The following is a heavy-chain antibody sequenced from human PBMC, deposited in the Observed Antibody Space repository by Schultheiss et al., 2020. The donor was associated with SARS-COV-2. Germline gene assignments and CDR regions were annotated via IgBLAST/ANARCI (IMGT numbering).Heavy chain of an antibody. CDR2: ISSSSSYI. J-gene: IGHJ4*02. D-gene: IGHD3-3*01. CDR1: GFTLNDYW. V-gene: IGHV3-21*01. Sequence: GESLKISCAASGFTLNDYWMSWVRQAPGKGLEWVSSISSSSSYIYYADSVKGRFTISRDNAKNTLYLQMNSLRADDTAVYYCARDPAIFGVVIISYFDYWGQGTLVTVSS. CDR3: ARDPAIFGVVIISYFDY.